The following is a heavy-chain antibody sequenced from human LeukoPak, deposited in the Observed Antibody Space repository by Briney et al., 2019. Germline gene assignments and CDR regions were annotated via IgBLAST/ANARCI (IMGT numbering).Heavy chain of an antibody. Sequence: GASVKVSCKASGGTFSSYAISWVRQAPGQGLEWMGGIIPIFGTANYAQKFQGRVTITTDESTSTAYMELSSLRSEDTAVYYCARGYGGNSGDYFDYWGQGTLVTVSS. CDR1: GGTFSSYA. CDR2: IIPIFGTA. J-gene: IGHJ4*02. D-gene: IGHD4-23*01. V-gene: IGHV1-69*05. CDR3: ARGYGGNSGDYFDY.